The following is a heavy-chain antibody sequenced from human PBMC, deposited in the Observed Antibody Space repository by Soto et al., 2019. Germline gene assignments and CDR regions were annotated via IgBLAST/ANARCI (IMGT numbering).Heavy chain of an antibody. V-gene: IGHV3-23*01. D-gene: IGHD2-2*01. J-gene: IGHJ4*02. CDR3: AKQRSLVVTAAVNY. CDR1: GFTFSSYA. Sequence: EVQLLESGGGLVQPGGSLRLSCAASGFTFSSYAMSWVRQAPGKGLEWVSVISGGGGDTYYADSVKGRFTISRDNHKHALYMEMKSLRAEDTAVYDCAKQRSLVVTAAVNYWGQGTLVTVSS. CDR2: ISGGGGDT.